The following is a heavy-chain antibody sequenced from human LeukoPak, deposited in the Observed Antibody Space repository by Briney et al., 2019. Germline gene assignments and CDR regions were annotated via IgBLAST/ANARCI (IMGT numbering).Heavy chain of an antibody. CDR1: GYTFTGYY. D-gene: IGHD2-2*01. Sequence: ASVKVSCKASGYTFTGYYMHWVRQAPGQGLEWMGRINPNSGGTNYAQKFQGRVTTTRDTSISTAYMELSRLRSDDTAVYYCASLYCSSTSCLYDYYYGMDVWGQGTTVTVSS. V-gene: IGHV1-2*06. CDR3: ASLYCSSTSCLYDYYYGMDV. CDR2: INPNSGGT. J-gene: IGHJ6*02.